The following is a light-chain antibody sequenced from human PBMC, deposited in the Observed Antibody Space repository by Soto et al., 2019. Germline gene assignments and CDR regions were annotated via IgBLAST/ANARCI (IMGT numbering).Light chain of an antibody. CDR1: QSVSSSY. CDR3: QQYGSSRT. Sequence: EIVLTQSPSTLSLSPEERATLSCRASQSVSSSYLAWYQQKPGQAPRLLIYGASSRATGIPDRFSGSGSGTDFTLTISRLEPEDFAVYYCQQYGSSRTFGQGTKV. J-gene: IGKJ1*01. CDR2: GAS. V-gene: IGKV3-20*01.